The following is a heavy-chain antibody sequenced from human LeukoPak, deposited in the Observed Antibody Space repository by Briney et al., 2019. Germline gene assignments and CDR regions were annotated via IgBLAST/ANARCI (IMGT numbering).Heavy chain of an antibody. V-gene: IGHV5-51*01. D-gene: IGHD2-2*02. J-gene: IGHJ4*02. CDR3: ARKIPSGPVDH. CDR1: GYSFTSYW. Sequence: GESLKISCKGSGYSFTSYWIVWVRQMPGKGLEWMGIIYPGDSDTKYTPSFHGLVTISADQSISTAYLQWNSLKASDTAMYYCARKIPSGPVDHWGQGTLVTVSS. CDR2: IYPGDSDT.